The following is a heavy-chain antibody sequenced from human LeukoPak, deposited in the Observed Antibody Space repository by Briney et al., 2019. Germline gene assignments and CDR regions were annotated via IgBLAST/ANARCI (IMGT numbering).Heavy chain of an antibody. CDR1: GGSISSYY. D-gene: IGHD2-2*01. CDR3: ARVVPAAIFPDNWFDP. J-gene: IGHJ5*02. V-gene: IGHV4-4*07. CDR2: IYTSGST. Sequence: SETLSLTCTVSGGSISSYYWSWIRQPAGKGLEWIGRIYTSGSTNYNPSLKSRVTMSVDTSKNQFSLKLSSVTAADTAVYYCARVVPAAIFPDNWFDPWGQGTLVTVSS.